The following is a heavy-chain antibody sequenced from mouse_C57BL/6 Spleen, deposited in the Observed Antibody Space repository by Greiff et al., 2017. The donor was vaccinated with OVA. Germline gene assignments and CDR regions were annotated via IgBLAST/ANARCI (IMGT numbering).Heavy chain of an antibody. J-gene: IGHJ1*03. CDR2: IYPGDGDT. V-gene: IGHV1-80*01. CDR3: ALRIYSYGSSYGYFDV. Sequence: VQLQQSGAELVKPGASVKISCKASGYAFSSYWMNWVKQRPGKGLEWIGQIYPGDGDTNYNGKFKGKATLTADKSSSPAYMQLSSLTSEDSAVYFCALRIYSYGSSYGYFDVWGTGTTGTVSS. CDR1: GYAFSSYW. D-gene: IGHD1-1*01.